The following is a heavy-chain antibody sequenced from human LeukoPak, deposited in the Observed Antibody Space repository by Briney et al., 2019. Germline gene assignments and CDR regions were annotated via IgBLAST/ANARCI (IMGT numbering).Heavy chain of an antibody. V-gene: IGHV3-33*01. D-gene: IGHD3-10*01. CDR3: AREGFGELSGYYYYYGMDV. J-gene: IGHJ6*04. Sequence: GGSLRLSCAASGFTFSSYGMHWVRQAPGKGLEWVAVIWYDGSNKYYADSVKGRFTISRDNSKNTLYLQMNSLRAEDTAVYYCAREGFGELSGYYYYYGMDVWGKGTTVTVSS. CDR1: GFTFSSYG. CDR2: IWYDGSNK.